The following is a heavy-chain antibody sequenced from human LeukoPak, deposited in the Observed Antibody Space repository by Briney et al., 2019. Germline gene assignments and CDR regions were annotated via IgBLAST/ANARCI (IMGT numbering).Heavy chain of an antibody. Sequence: ASVKVSCKASGYTFTSYGISWVRQAPGQGLEWMGWISAYNGNTNYAQKLQGRVTMTTDTSTSTAYMELRSLRSDDTAVYYCASAGIHYYGSGSYKGAFDIWGQGTMVTVSS. CDR3: ASAGIHYYGSGSYKGAFDI. J-gene: IGHJ3*02. CDR1: GYTFTSYG. CDR2: ISAYNGNT. D-gene: IGHD3-10*01. V-gene: IGHV1-18*01.